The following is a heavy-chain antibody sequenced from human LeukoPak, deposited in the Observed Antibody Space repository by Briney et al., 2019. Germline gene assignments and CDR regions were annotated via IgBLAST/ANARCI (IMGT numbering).Heavy chain of an antibody. CDR2: IGGSGTRT. D-gene: IGHD2-15*01. CDR3: ARPVVAATTPDTFDI. CDR1: GFTFTTYG. J-gene: IGHJ3*02. Sequence: QPGGSLRLSCSASGFTFTTYGMNWVRQAPGKGLEWVSGIGGSGTRTYYADSVKGRFTISRDNSKNTLYLQMNSLRDEDTAVYYCARPVVAATTPDTFDIWGQGTMVTVSS. V-gene: IGHV3-23*01.